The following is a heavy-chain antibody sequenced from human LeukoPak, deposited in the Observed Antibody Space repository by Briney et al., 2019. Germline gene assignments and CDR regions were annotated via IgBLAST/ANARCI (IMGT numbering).Heavy chain of an antibody. Sequence: GGSLRLSCAASGFTFSSYSMNWVRQAPGKGLEWVSSISSSSSYIYYADSVKGRFTISRDNAKNSLYLQMNSLRAEDTAVYYCARDFFYYYDSSGYYLPDYWGQGTLVTVSS. D-gene: IGHD3-22*01. CDR3: ARDFFYYYDSSGYYLPDY. V-gene: IGHV3-21*01. CDR2: ISSSSSYI. CDR1: GFTFSSYS. J-gene: IGHJ4*02.